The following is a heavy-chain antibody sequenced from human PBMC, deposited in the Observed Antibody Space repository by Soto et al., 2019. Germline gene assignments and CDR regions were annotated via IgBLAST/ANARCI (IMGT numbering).Heavy chain of an antibody. CDR3: ARDTAAAGEFFDY. J-gene: IGHJ4*02. Sequence: GGSLRLSCAASGFTFSSYWMSWVRQAPGKGLEWVANIKPDESERHYVDSVKGRFTISRDNAKNSLFFQLNNLGAEDTAIYYCARDTAAAGEFFDYWGQGT. D-gene: IGHD6-13*01. V-gene: IGHV3-7*01. CDR1: GFTFSSYW. CDR2: IKPDESER.